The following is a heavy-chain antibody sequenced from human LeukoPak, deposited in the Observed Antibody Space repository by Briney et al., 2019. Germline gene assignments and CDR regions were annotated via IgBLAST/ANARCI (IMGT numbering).Heavy chain of an antibody. J-gene: IGHJ4*02. D-gene: IGHD3-3*01. V-gene: IGHV1-18*01. CDR1: GYTFTSYG. CDR2: ISAYNGNT. Sequence: GASVKVSCKASGYTFTSYGISWVRQAPGQGLEWMGWISAYNGNTNYAQKLQGRVTMTSDTSTSTVYMELSSLRSEDTAVYYCARGTSGYSKTFDYWGQGTLVTVSS. CDR3: ARGTSGYSKTFDY.